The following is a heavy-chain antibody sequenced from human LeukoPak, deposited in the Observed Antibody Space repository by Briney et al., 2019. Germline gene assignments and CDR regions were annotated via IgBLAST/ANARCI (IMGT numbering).Heavy chain of an antibody. J-gene: IGHJ5*02. CDR1: GYTFTGYY. D-gene: IGHD3-22*01. CDR3: ARDFYSETSGRFDP. CDR2: INPNSGGT. V-gene: IGHV1-2*06. Sequence: ASVKVSCKASGYTFTGYYMQWVRQAPGQGLEWMGRINPNSGGTNYAQKFQGRVTMTRDTSITTAYMELSRLTSNDTAVYYCARDFYSETSGRFDPWGQGTLVTVSS.